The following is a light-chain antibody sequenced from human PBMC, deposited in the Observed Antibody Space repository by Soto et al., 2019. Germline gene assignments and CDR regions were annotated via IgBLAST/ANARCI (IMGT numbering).Light chain of an antibody. V-gene: IGKV1-5*01. CDR1: QTISTW. CDR2: DAS. Sequence: DIQMTQSPSTLSASVGDRVTITCRASQTISTWLAWYQQKPGKAPQLLIYDASSLKSGVPARFSGSGSGTQFTLTISSLQPDDFETYYCQQYNSYSYTFGQGTKVDIK. J-gene: IGKJ2*01. CDR3: QQYNSYSYT.